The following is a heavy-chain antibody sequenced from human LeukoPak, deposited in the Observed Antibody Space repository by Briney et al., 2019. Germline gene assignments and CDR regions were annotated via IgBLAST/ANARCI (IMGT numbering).Heavy chain of an antibody. J-gene: IGHJ6*02. CDR3: ARDCSSTSCYRSYYYGMDV. Sequence: ASVKVSCKASGYTFTSYGISWVRQAPGQGLEWMGWISAYNGNTNYAQNLQGRVTMTTDTSTSTAYMELRSLRSDDTAVYYCARDCSSTSCYRSYYYGMDVWGQGTTVTVSS. D-gene: IGHD2-2*02. CDR1: GYTFTSYG. CDR2: ISAYNGNT. V-gene: IGHV1-18*01.